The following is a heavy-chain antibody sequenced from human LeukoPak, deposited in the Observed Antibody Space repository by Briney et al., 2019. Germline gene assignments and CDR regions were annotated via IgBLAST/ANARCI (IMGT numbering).Heavy chain of an antibody. Sequence: GGSLRLSCAASGFRFSDHTMNWVRKAPGKGLEWVSSIGGTNGAIFYADSVKGRFTISRDNVENSLSLQMNSLRAEDTAVYYCTRDRSYSDFDYWGQGTLVTVSS. V-gene: IGHV3-21*01. CDR1: GFRFSDHT. CDR2: IGGTNGAI. D-gene: IGHD3-10*01. J-gene: IGHJ4*02. CDR3: TRDRSYSDFDY.